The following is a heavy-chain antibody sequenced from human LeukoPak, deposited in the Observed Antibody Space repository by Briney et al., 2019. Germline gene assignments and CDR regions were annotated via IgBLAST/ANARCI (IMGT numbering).Heavy chain of an antibody. Sequence: GESLKISCKGSGYSFTSYWIGWVRQMPGKGLEWMGIIYPGDSDTRYSPSFQGQVTISADKSISTAYLQWSSLKASDTAMYYCARHGPTAMAPYWYFDLWGRGTLVTVSS. V-gene: IGHV5-51*01. CDR3: ARHGPTAMAPYWYFDL. CDR1: GYSFTSYW. CDR2: IYPGDSDT. D-gene: IGHD5-18*01. J-gene: IGHJ2*01.